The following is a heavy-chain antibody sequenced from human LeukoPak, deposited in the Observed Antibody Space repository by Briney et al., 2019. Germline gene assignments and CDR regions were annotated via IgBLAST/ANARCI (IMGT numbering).Heavy chain of an antibody. CDR2: IYYSGST. V-gene: IGHV4-39*01. CDR3: ARAYSGNSGRYYYHYMDV. CDR1: GGSITGSSYY. D-gene: IGHD1-26*01. J-gene: IGHJ6*03. Sequence: SETLSLTCTVSGGSITGSSYYWGWIRQPPGKGLEWIGSIYYSGSTYQNPSLKSRVTISVDKSENQFSLKLNSVTAADTAVYYCARAYSGNSGRYYYHYMDVWGKGPRSPSP.